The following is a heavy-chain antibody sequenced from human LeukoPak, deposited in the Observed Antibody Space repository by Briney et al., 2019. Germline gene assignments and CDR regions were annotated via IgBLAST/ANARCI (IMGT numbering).Heavy chain of an antibody. Sequence: KPSETLSLTCAVYGGSFSGYYWSWIRQPPGKGLEWIGEINHSGSTNYNPSLKSRVTISVDTSKNQFSLKLSSVTAADTAVYYCARAGMITFGGVIAYYYYYYMDVWGKGTTVTVSS. CDR3: ARAGMITFGGVIAYYYYYYMDV. CDR2: INHSGST. D-gene: IGHD3-16*02. J-gene: IGHJ6*03. CDR1: GGSFSGYY. V-gene: IGHV4-34*01.